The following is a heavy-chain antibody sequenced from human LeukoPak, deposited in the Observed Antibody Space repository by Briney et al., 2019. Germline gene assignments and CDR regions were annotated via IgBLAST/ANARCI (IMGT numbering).Heavy chain of an antibody. CDR1: GYTFTRYG. CDR3: ARLAEDIVVVPAADNWFDP. D-gene: IGHD2-2*01. Sequence: ASVKVSFKASGYTFTRYGITWMRQAPGQGLEWVGWISAYNGETNFAQKVQGRVTMTTDTSTSTAYMELRSLRSDDTVVYYCARLAEDIVVVPAADNWFDPWGQGTLVTVSS. V-gene: IGHV1-18*01. CDR2: ISAYNGET. J-gene: IGHJ5*02.